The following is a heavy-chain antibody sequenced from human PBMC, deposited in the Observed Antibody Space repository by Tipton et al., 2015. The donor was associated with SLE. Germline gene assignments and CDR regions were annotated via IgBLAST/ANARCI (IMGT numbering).Heavy chain of an antibody. CDR2: IYHSGST. V-gene: IGHV4-38-2*01. CDR3: ARGIMITFGGVIHFDY. Sequence: TLSLTCAVSGYSISSGYYWGWIRQPPGKGLEWIGSIYHSGSTYYNPSLKSRVTISVDRSKNQFSLKLSSVTAADTAVYYCARGIMITFGGVIHFDYWGQGTLVTVSS. J-gene: IGHJ4*02. D-gene: IGHD3-16*02. CDR1: GYSISSGYY.